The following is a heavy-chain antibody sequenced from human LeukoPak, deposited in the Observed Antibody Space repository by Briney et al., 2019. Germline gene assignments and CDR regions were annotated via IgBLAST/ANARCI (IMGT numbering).Heavy chain of an antibody. V-gene: IGHV1-69*05. CDR3: AIDPYYYGSGSYPDY. J-gene: IGHJ4*02. CDR2: IIPIFGTA. Sequence: GASVKVSCKASGYTFTSYGISWVRQAPGQGLEWMGGIIPIFGTANYAQKFQGRVTITTDESTSTAYMELSSLRSEDTAVYYCAIDPYYYGSGSYPDYWGQGTLVTVSS. CDR1: GYTFTSYG. D-gene: IGHD3-10*01.